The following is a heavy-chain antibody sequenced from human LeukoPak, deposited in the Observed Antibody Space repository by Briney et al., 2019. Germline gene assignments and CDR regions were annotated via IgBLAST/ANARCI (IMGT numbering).Heavy chain of an antibody. CDR2: IRYDGSNK. Sequence: GGSLRLSCAASGFTFSSYGMHWVRQAPGKGLEWVAFIRYDGSNKYYADSVKGRFTISRDNSKNTLYLQMNSLRAEDTAVYYCAKDPPDRGGDCYPLDYWGQGTLVTVSS. D-gene: IGHD2-21*02. V-gene: IGHV3-30*02. J-gene: IGHJ4*02. CDR3: AKDPPDRGGDCYPLDY. CDR1: GFTFSSYG.